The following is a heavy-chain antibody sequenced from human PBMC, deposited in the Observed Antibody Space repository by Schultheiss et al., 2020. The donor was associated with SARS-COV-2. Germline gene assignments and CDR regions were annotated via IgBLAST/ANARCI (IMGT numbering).Heavy chain of an antibody. D-gene: IGHD5-12*01. CDR3: ARGRGYSGYDYGVDY. CDR2: IYHSGST. CDR1: GVSISSSNW. Sequence: SETLSLTCAVSGVSISSSNWWSWVRQPPGKGLEWIGEIYHSGSTNYNPSLKSRVTISVDKSKNQFSLKLSSVTAADTAVYYCARGRGYSGYDYGVDYWGQGTLVTVSS. V-gene: IGHV4-4*02. J-gene: IGHJ4*02.